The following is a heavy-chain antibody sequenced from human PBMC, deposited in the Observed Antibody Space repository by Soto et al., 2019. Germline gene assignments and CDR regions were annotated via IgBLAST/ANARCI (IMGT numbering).Heavy chain of an antibody. CDR2: ISAYNGNT. Sequence: QVQLVQSGAEVKKPGASVKVSCKASGYTFTNYIISWVRQAPGRGLEWMGWISAYNGNTNYAQKLQARVTMTTDTSTSTAYMELRRLTSDDSAVYYCARVLVGATIPDYWGQGTLVTVSS. D-gene: IGHD1-26*01. J-gene: IGHJ4*02. CDR1: GYTFTNYI. V-gene: IGHV1-18*01. CDR3: ARVLVGATIPDY.